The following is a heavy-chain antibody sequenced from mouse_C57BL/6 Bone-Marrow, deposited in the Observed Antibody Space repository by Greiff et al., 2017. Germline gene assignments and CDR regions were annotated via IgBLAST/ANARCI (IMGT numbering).Heavy chain of an antibody. CDR1: GYTFTSYW. D-gene: IGHD1-1*01. CDR3: ARVYYYGSSYY. J-gene: IGHJ2*01. Sequence: LQEPGAELVRPGTSVKLSCKASGYTFTSYWMHWVKQRPGQGLEWIGVIDPSDSYTNYNQKFKGKATLTVDTSSSTAYMQLSSLTSEDSAVYYCARVYYYGSSYYWGQGTTLTVSS. V-gene: IGHV1-59*01. CDR2: IDPSDSYT.